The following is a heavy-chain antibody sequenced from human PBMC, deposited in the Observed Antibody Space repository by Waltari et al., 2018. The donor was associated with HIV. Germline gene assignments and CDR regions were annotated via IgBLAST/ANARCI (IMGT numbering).Heavy chain of an antibody. J-gene: IGHJ4*02. V-gene: IGHV3-7*01. CDR2: KKQDGSEK. D-gene: IGHD1-26*01. CDR3: ATKPSGSPDY. CDR1: GFTFSSYW. Sequence: EVHLVESGGGLVQPGGSLRLSCAASGFTFSSYWMSWVRQAPGKGLEWVANKKQDGSEKYYVDAVKGRFTISRDSAENSLYLQMNSLRAEDTAVYYCATKPSGSPDYWGQGTLVTVSS.